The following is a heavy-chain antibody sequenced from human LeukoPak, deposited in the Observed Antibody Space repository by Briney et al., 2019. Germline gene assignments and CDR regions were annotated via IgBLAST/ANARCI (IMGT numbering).Heavy chain of an antibody. V-gene: IGHV4-39*01. Sequence: SETLSLTCTVSGGSISSSSYYWGWIRQPPGKGLEWIGSIYYSWSTYDNPSPKSRITISVATSKNQFSLKLSSVTAADTAVYYCASSISSSWARGFDPWGQGTLVTVSS. D-gene: IGHD6-13*01. CDR2: IYYSWST. CDR1: GGSISSSSYY. J-gene: IGHJ5*02. CDR3: ASSISSSWARGFDP.